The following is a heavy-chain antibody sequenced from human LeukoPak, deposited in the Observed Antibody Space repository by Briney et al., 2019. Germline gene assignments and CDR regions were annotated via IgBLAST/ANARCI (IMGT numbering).Heavy chain of an antibody. D-gene: IGHD4-17*01. V-gene: IGHV3-23*01. CDR3: AKVTTVTTEDY. Sequence: PGGSLRLSCAASGFAFNNYAMSWVRQAPGRGLEWVSSIGGSGGSTYYADSVKGRFTISRDNSKNTLYLQMNSLRAEDTAVFYCAKVTTVTTEDYWGQGTLVTVSS. CDR2: IGGSGGST. CDR1: GFAFNNYA. J-gene: IGHJ4*02.